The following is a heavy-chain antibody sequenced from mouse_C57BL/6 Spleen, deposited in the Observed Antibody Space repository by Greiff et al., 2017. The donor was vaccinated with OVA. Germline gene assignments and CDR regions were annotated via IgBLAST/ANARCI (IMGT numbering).Heavy chain of an antibody. D-gene: IGHD4-1*01. V-gene: IGHV1-61*01. J-gene: IGHJ2*01. Sequence: QVQLKQPGAELVRPGSSVKLSCKASGYTFTSYWMDWVKQRPGQGLEWIGNIYPSDSETHYNQKFKDKATLTVDKSSSTAYMQLSSLTSEDSAVYYCARSSNSYYFDYWGQGTTLTVSS. CDR1: GYTFTSYW. CDR2: IYPSDSET. CDR3: ARSSNSYYFDY.